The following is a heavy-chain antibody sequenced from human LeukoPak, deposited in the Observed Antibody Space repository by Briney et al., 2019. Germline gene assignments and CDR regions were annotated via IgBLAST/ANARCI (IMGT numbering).Heavy chain of an antibody. CDR2: IYYSGST. CDR3: AREYSSGWYPSPFDP. D-gene: IGHD6-19*01. J-gene: IGHJ5*02. V-gene: IGHV4-59*01. Sequence: SETLSLTCTVSGGSISSYYWSWIRQPPGKGLEWIGYIYYSGSTNYNPSLKSRVTTSVDTSKNQFSLKLSSVTAADTAVYYCAREYSSGWYPSPFDPWGQGTLVTVSS. CDR1: GGSISSYY.